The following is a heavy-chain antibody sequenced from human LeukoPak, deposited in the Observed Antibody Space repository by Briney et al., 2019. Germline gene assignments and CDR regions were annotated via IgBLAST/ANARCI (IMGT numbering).Heavy chain of an antibody. J-gene: IGHJ4*02. D-gene: IGHD3-10*01. CDR2: FDPEDGET. Sequence: ASVKVSCKVSGYTLTELSMHWVRQAPGKGLEWMGGFDPEDGETIYAQKFQGRVTTTEDTSTDTAYMELSSLRSEDTAVYYCATDPMVRGVIAFDYWGQGTLVTVSS. CDR3: ATDPMVRGVIAFDY. V-gene: IGHV1-24*01. CDR1: GYTLTELS.